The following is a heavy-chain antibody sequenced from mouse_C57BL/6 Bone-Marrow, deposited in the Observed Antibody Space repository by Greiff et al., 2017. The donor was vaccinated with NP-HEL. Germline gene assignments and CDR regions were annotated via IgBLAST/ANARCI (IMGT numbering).Heavy chain of an antibody. J-gene: IGHJ3*01. CDR2: ISSGGSYT. Sequence: EVKLVESGGDLVKPGGSLKLSCAASGFTFSSYGMSWVRQTPDKRLEWVATISSGGSYTYYPDSVKGRFTIPRDNAKNTLYLQMSSLKSEDTAMYYCARDGYYVGWFAYWGQGTLVTVSA. V-gene: IGHV5-6*01. CDR3: ARDGYYVGWFAY. CDR1: GFTFSSYG. D-gene: IGHD2-3*01.